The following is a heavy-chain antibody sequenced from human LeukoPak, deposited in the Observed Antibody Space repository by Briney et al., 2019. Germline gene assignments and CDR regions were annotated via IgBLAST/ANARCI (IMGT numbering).Heavy chain of an antibody. CDR1: GGSVSGYY. D-gene: IGHD3-22*01. J-gene: IGHJ3*02. Sequence: SETLSLTCVVSGGSVSGYYWGWIRQPPGRGLEWIGYVYYSGSTNYNPSFKSRITISVDTSRNQFSLQLSSVTAADTAVYYCAQGSSGYYPADNDAFDIWGQGTMVTVSS. V-gene: IGHV4-59*02. CDR3: AQGSSGYYPADNDAFDI. CDR2: VYYSGST.